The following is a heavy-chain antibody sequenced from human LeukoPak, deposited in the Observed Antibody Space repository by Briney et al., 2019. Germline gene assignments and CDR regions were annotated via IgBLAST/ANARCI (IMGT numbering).Heavy chain of an antibody. J-gene: IGHJ4*02. CDR1: GFIFSSHW. D-gene: IGHD3-10*01. CDR3: ARDYGWSFAN. Sequence: GGSLSPSCTSSGFIFSSHWMNWVRQAPGKGPEWVANIKYDGSEQYYVDSVKGRFSISRDNTKNLLYLQMNSLRVEDTAVYYCARDYGWSFANWGQGTLVTVSS. CDR2: IKYDGSEQ. V-gene: IGHV3-7*03.